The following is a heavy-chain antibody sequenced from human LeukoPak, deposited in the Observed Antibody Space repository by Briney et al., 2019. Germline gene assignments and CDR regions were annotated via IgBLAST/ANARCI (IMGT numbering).Heavy chain of an antibody. CDR2: IKQDGSEK. CDR3: ASGQQLGY. J-gene: IGHJ4*02. CDR1: RFTFSNYW. V-gene: IGHV3-7*01. Sequence: TGGSLRLSCAASRFTFSNYWMSWVRQAPGKGLEWVANIKQDGSEKYYVDSVKGRFTISRDNAKNSLYLQMNSLRAEDTAVYYCASGQQLGYWGQGTLVTVSS. D-gene: IGHD6-6*01.